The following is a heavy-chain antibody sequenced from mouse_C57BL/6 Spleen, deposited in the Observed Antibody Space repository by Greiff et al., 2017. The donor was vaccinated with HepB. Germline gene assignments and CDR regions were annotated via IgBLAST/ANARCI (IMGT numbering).Heavy chain of an antibody. D-gene: IGHD1-1*01. Sequence: EVQLVESGGDLVKPGGSLKLSCAASGFTFSSYGMSWVRQTPDKRLEWVATISSGGSYTYYPDSVKGRFTISRDNAKNTLYLQMSSLKSEDTAMYYCARNYYGSSHLDWFAYWGQGTLVTVSA. V-gene: IGHV5-6*01. CDR3: ARNYYGSSHLDWFAY. CDR1: GFTFSSYG. CDR2: ISSGGSYT. J-gene: IGHJ3*01.